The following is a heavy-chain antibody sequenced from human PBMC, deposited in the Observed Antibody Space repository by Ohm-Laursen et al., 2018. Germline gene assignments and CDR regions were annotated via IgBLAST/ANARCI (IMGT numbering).Heavy chain of an antibody. CDR3: ARAVGCSGGTCYFDY. D-gene: IGHD2-15*01. Sequence: SLRLSCSASEFTFSDYYMSWIRQAPGKGLEWVAAIWYDGSNKYYADSVKGRFTISRDNSKNTLYLQMNSLRAEDTAVYYCARAVGCSGGTCYFDYWGQGTLVTVSS. CDR2: IWYDGSNK. J-gene: IGHJ4*02. V-gene: IGHV3-33*08. CDR1: EFTFSDYY.